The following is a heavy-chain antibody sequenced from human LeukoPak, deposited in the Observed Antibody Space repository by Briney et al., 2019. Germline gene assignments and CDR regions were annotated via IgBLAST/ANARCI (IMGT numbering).Heavy chain of an antibody. Sequence: GGSLRLSCAASGFTLSSYSMNWVRQAPGKGLEWVSSISSSSSYIYYADSVKGRFTISRDNAKNSLYLQMNSLRAEDTAVYYCARGDWNDRNDDWGQGTLVTVSS. CDR3: ARGDWNDRNDD. CDR2: ISSSSSYI. V-gene: IGHV3-21*01. D-gene: IGHD1-1*01. CDR1: GFTLSSYS. J-gene: IGHJ4*02.